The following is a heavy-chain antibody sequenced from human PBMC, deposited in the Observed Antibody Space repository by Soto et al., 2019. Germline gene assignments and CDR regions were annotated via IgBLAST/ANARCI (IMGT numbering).Heavy chain of an antibody. D-gene: IGHD6-13*01. CDR2: MNPNSGNT. Sequence: ASVKVSCKASGYTFTIYDINWVRQATGQGLEWMGWMNPNSGNTGYAQKFQGRVTMTRNTSISTAYMELSSLRSEDTAVYYCARGGGYSSSWYAPYYYYGMDVWGQGTTVTVSS. CDR3: ARGGGYSSSWYAPYYYYGMDV. CDR1: GYTFTIYD. V-gene: IGHV1-8*01. J-gene: IGHJ6*02.